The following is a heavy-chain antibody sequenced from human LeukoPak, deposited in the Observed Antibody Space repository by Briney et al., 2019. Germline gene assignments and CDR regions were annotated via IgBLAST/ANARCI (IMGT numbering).Heavy chain of an antibody. CDR1: GFTFSSYG. CDR3: AKAPPQKYYYGPYYYMDV. J-gene: IGHJ6*03. D-gene: IGHD3-10*01. CDR2: IRYDGSNK. V-gene: IGHV3-30*02. Sequence: GGSLRLSCAASGFTFSSYGMHWVRQAPGKGLEWVASIRYDGSNKYYADSVKGRFTISRDNSKNTLYLQMNSLRAEDTAVYYCAKAPPQKYYYGPYYYMDVWGKGTTVTISS.